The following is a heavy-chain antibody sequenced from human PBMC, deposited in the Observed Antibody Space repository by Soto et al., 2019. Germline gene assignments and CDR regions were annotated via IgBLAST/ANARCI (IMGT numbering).Heavy chain of an antibody. V-gene: IGHV1-69*04. Sequence: QVQLVHSGAEVKKPGSSVKVSCKASGGTFSSYTISWVRQAPGQGLEWMGRIIPILGIANYAQKFQGRVTITADKSTSTAYMELSSLRSEDTAVYYCAREGYCSSTSCLGRGWFDPWGQGTLVTVSS. CDR3: AREGYCSSTSCLGRGWFDP. D-gene: IGHD2-2*01. J-gene: IGHJ5*02. CDR2: IIPILGIA. CDR1: GGTFSSYT.